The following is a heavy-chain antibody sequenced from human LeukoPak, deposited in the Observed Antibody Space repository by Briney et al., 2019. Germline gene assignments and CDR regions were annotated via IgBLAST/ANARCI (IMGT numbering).Heavy chain of an antibody. CDR3: ARAYCGGDCYISGSLFHYFDY. D-gene: IGHD2-21*01. V-gene: IGHV3-23*01. Sequence: AGGSLRLSCAASGLTFSSYAMSWVRQAPGKGLEWVSAISGSGGSTYYADSVKGRFTISRDNSKNTLYLQMNSLRAEDTAVYYCARAYCGGDCYISGSLFHYFDYWGQGTLVTVSS. CDR2: ISGSGGST. CDR1: GLTFSSYA. J-gene: IGHJ4*02.